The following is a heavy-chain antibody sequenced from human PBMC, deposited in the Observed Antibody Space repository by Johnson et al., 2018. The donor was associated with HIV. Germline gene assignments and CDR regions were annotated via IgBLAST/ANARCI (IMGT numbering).Heavy chain of an antibody. D-gene: IGHD3-22*01. CDR2: IRYDGSNK. J-gene: IGHJ3*02. V-gene: IGHV3-30*02. CDR3: AKAQRGQYYYDSSGGDLTDI. Sequence: QVQLVESGGGVVQPGGSLRLSCAASGFTFSSYGMHWVRQAPGKGLEWVAFIRYDGSNKYYADSVKGRFTISRDNSKNTLYLQMNSLGAEDTAVNYCAKAQRGQYYYDSSGGDLTDIWGQVTMGTVSS. CDR1: GFTFSSYG.